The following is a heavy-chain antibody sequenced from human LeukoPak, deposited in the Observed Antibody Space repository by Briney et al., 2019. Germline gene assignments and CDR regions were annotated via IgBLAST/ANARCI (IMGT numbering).Heavy chain of an antibody. CDR2: ISYDGSNK. CDR1: GFTFSSYA. V-gene: IGHV3-30-3*01. J-gene: IGHJ4*02. Sequence: GGSLRLSCAASGFTFSSYAMHWVRQAPGKGLEWVAVISYDGSNKYYADSVKGRFTISRDNSKNTLYLQMNSLRAEDTAVYYCARGYYDSSGLDYWGQGTLVTVSS. D-gene: IGHD3-22*01. CDR3: ARGYYDSSGLDY.